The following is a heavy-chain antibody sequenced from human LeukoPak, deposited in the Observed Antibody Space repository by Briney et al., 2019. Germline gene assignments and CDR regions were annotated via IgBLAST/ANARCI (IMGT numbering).Heavy chain of an antibody. V-gene: IGHV3-21*05. CDR3: ARDYRFAFDN. Sequence: GGSLRLSCAASGVIFSDYSMNWVRQAPGKGLDWISYVGIDSGNTKYADSVKGRFTISGDNAKKSLYLQMNSLRVEYTPVYYCARDYRFAFDNWGQGTLVTVSS. J-gene: IGHJ4*02. CDR2: VGIDSGNT. CDR1: GVIFSDYS.